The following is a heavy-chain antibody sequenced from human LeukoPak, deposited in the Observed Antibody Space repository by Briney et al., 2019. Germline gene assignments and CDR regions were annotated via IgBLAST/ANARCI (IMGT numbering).Heavy chain of an antibody. CDR2: IYHGGST. J-gene: IGHJ4*02. CDR1: GDSISSNYY. CDR3: ARRRAVVAGPTFDY. D-gene: IGHD6-19*01. V-gene: IGHV4-59*08. Sequence: PSETLSLTCTVSGDSISSNYYWSWIRPPPGKGLEWIGYIYHGGSTNYNPSLKSRVTISVDTSKNQFSLNLSSVTAADTAVYYCARRRAVVAGPTFDYWGQGTLVTVSS.